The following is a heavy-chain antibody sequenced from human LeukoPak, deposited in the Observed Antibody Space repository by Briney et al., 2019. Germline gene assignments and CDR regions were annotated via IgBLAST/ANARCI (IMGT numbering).Heavy chain of an antibody. D-gene: IGHD5-18*01. Sequence: SETLSLTCTVSGGSVSSGSYYWSWVRQPPGKGLEWIGYIYYSGSTNYNPSLKSRVTISVDTSKNQFSLKLSSVTAADTAVYYCARENTAMVTRLFDYWGQGTLVIVSS. CDR3: ARENTAMVTRLFDY. V-gene: IGHV4-61*01. J-gene: IGHJ4*02. CDR1: GGSVSSGSYY. CDR2: IYYSGST.